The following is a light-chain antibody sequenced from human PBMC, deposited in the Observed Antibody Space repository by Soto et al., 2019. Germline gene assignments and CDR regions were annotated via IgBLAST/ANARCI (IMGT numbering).Light chain of an antibody. Sequence: QSVLTQSPSASASLGASVKLTCTLSSGHSSYAIAWHQQHPEKGPRYLMKLNSDGSHSKGDGIPDRFSGSSSGAERYLTISSLQSEDEADYYCQTWGTGIQVFGGGTKLTVL. CDR1: SGHSSYA. V-gene: IGLV4-69*01. CDR2: LNSDGSH. CDR3: QTWGTGIQV. J-gene: IGLJ2*01.